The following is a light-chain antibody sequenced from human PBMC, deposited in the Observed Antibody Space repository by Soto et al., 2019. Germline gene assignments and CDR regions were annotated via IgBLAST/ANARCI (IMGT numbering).Light chain of an antibody. Sequence: QSALTQPASVSGSPGQSITISCTGNSSDVGGYNYVSWYQQHPGKAPKLMIYEVSNRPSGVSNRFSGSKSGNTASLTISGLQAEDEADYYCSSYTSRSTLYVFGTGTKLTVL. CDR2: EVS. J-gene: IGLJ1*01. CDR1: SSDVGGYNY. V-gene: IGLV2-14*01. CDR3: SSYTSRSTLYV.